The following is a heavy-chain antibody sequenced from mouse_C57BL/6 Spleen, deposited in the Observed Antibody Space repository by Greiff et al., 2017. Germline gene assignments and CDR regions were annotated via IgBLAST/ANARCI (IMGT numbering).Heavy chain of an antibody. CDR2: ISSGSSTI. D-gene: IGHD1-1*01. Sequence: DVKLQESGGGLVKPGGSLKLSCAASGFTFSDYGMHWVRQAPEKGLEWVAYISSGSSTIYYADTVKGRFTISRDNAKNTLFLQMTSLRSEDTAMFYCARVDYYGSSYFDYWGQGTTLTVSS. V-gene: IGHV5-17*01. J-gene: IGHJ2*01. CDR3: ARVDYYGSSYFDY. CDR1: GFTFSDYG.